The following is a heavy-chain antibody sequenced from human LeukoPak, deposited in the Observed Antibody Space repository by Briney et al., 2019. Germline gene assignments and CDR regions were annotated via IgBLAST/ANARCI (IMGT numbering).Heavy chain of an antibody. J-gene: IGHJ4*02. CDR2: IYNSGST. V-gene: IGHV3-23*05. Sequence: GGSLRLSCAASGFTFSGYAMSWVRQAPGKGLEWVSAIYNSGSTYYADSVKGRFTISRDNSKNTMYLQMNSLRAEDTAVYYCARGRWELLPLYFDYWGQGTLVTVSS. CDR1: GFTFSGYA. D-gene: IGHD1-26*01. CDR3: ARGRWELLPLYFDY.